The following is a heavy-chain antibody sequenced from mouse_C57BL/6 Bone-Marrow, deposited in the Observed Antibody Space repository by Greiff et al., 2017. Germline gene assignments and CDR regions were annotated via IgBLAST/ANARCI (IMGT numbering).Heavy chain of an antibody. V-gene: IGHV1-26*01. D-gene: IGHD2-2*01. J-gene: IGHJ1*03. Sequence: EVQLQQSGPELVKPGASVKISCKASGYTFTDYYMNWVKQSHGKSLEWIGDINPNNGGTSYNQKFKGKATFTVDKSSSTAYMELRSLTSEDSAVYYCARERSTMVTIWYFDVWGTGTTVTVSS. CDR3: ARERSTMVTIWYFDV. CDR2: INPNNGGT. CDR1: GYTFTDYY.